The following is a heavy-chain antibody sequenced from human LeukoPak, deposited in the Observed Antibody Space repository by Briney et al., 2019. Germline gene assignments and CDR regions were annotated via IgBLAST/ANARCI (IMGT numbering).Heavy chain of an antibody. J-gene: IGHJ6*03. CDR3: ASSVAVAGTRFYYYYMDV. Sequence: SVKVSCKASGGTFSSYTISWVRQAPGQGLEWMGRIIPILGIANYAQKFQGRVTITTDESTSTAYMELSSLRSEDTAVYYCASSVAVAGTRFYYYYMDVWGKGTTVTVSS. CDR1: GGTFSSYT. V-gene: IGHV1-69*02. CDR2: IIPILGIA. D-gene: IGHD6-19*01.